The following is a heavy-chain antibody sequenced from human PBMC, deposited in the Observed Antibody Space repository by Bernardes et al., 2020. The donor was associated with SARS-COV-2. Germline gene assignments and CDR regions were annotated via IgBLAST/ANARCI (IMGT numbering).Heavy chain of an antibody. Sequence: ASVKVSCKASGYTFTVYHMHWVRQAPGQGPEWMGWINPNSGGTNYAQKFQGWVTMTRDTSINTAYMELSRLSSDDTAVYYCARGIHYIGYDYYYFDYWGQGTLVTVSS. CDR2: INPNSGGT. CDR1: GYTFTVYH. D-gene: IGHD5-12*01. V-gene: IGHV1-2*04. CDR3: ARGIHYIGYDYYYFDY. J-gene: IGHJ4*02.